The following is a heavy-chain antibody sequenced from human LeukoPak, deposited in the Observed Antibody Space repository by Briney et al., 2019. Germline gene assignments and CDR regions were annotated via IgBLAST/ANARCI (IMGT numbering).Heavy chain of an antibody. J-gene: IGHJ6*03. D-gene: IGHD2-15*01. Sequence: SETLSLTCTVSGGSISSYYWSWIRQPPGKGLEWIGYIYYSGSTNYNPSLKSRVTISVDTSKNQFSLKLSSVPAADTAVYYCARADGYCSGGSCYSAAYYYMDVWGKGTTVTVSS. CDR2: IYYSGST. CDR1: GGSISSYY. V-gene: IGHV4-59*01. CDR3: ARADGYCSGGSCYSAAYYYMDV.